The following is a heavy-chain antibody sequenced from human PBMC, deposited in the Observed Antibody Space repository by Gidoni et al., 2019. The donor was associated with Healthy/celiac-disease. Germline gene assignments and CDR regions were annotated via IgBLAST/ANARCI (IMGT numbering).Heavy chain of an antibody. CDR2: ISGSGGST. V-gene: IGHV3-23*01. J-gene: IGHJ5*02. D-gene: IGHD5-12*01. CDR3: AKEKYLWLQLQGWFDP. Sequence: EVQLLESGGGLVQPGGSLRLSCSASGFTFRSYAMSWVRQAPGKGLEWVSAISGSGGSTYYADSVKGRFTISRDNSKNTLYLQMNSLRAEDTAVYYCAKEKYLWLQLQGWFDPWGQGTLVTVSS. CDR1: GFTFRSYA.